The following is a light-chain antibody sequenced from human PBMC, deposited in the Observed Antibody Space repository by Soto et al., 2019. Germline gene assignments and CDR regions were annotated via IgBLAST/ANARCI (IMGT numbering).Light chain of an antibody. V-gene: IGKV1-12*01. J-gene: IGKJ5*01. Sequence: DIQMTQSPSSVSASVGDRVTITCRARQGISNWLAWYQQKPGKAPNLLIYDASSLPSGVPSRFSGSGSGTDFTLTISSLQPEDFATYYCQQGDSFPIAFGQGTRLEIK. CDR1: QGISNW. CDR2: DAS. CDR3: QQGDSFPIA.